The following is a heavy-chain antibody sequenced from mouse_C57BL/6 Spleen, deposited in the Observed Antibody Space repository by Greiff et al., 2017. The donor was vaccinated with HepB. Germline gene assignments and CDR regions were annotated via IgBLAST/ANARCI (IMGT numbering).Heavy chain of an antibody. Sequence: VQVVESGPGLVAPSQSLSITCTVSGFSLTSYGVDWVRQPPGKGLEWLGVIWGGGSTNYNSALMSRLSISKDNSKSQVFLKMNSLQTDDTAMYYCAKQSYGSRLDYAMDYWGQGTSVTVSS. V-gene: IGHV2-9*01. D-gene: IGHD1-1*01. J-gene: IGHJ4*01. CDR2: IWGGGST. CDR1: GFSLTSYG. CDR3: AKQSYGSRLDYAMDY.